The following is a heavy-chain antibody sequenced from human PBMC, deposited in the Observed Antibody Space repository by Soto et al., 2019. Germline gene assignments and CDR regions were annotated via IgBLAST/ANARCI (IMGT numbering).Heavy chain of an antibody. Sequence: ASVKVSCKASGYTFTSYAMHWARQAPGQRLEWMGWINAGNGNTKYSQKFQGRVTITRDTSASTAYMELSSLRSEDTAVYYCARSIVVVTALDYWGQGTLVTVS. CDR1: GYTFTSYA. V-gene: IGHV1-3*01. J-gene: IGHJ4*02. CDR3: ARSIVVVTALDY. D-gene: IGHD2-21*02. CDR2: INAGNGNT.